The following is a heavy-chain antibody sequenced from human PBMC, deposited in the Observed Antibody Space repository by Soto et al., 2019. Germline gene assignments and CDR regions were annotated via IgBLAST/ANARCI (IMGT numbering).Heavy chain of an antibody. V-gene: IGHV4-31*03. CDR3: AREPLT. CDR1: GASITIVAYF. J-gene: IGHJ3*01. CDR2: IYNNGTT. Sequence: QVQLQESGPGLVKPSQTLSLTCTVSGASITIVAYFWTWIRQHPGECLEWIGYIYNNGTTSYNPSLKSRVIISLDTSKNQFSLRLSSVTAADTAVYYCAREPLTWGQGTMVTVSS.